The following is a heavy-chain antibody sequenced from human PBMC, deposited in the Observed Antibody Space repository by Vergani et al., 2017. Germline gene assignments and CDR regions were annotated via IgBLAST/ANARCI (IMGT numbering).Heavy chain of an antibody. CDR2: INPIFGTA. CDR1: GYSFTDYY. D-gene: IGHD2-15*01. Sequence: QVQLVQSGAEVKKPGSSVKVSCKASGYSFTDYYIHWVRQAPGQGLEWMGWINPIFGTANYAQKFQGRVTITADESTSTAYMELSSLRSEDTAVYYCARVCSGGSCYWDYYYGMDVWGQGTTVTVSS. J-gene: IGHJ6*02. CDR3: ARVCSGGSCYWDYYYGMDV. V-gene: IGHV1-69*13.